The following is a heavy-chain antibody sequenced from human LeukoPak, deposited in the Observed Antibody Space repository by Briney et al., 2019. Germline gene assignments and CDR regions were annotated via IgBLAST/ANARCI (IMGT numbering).Heavy chain of an antibody. J-gene: IGHJ5*02. Sequence: GGSLRLSCAASGFTCSSYEMNWVRQAPGKGLEWASYISSSGSTIYYADSVKGRFTISRDNAKNSLYLQMNSLRAEDTAVYYCARELSSGWYGGAYNWFDPWGQGTLVTVSS. CDR3: ARELSSGWYGGAYNWFDP. CDR1: GFTCSSYE. D-gene: IGHD6-19*01. V-gene: IGHV3-48*03. CDR2: ISSSGSTI.